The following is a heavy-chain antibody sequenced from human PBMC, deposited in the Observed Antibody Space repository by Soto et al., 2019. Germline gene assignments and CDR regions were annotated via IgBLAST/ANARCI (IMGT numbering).Heavy chain of an antibody. J-gene: IGHJ4*02. CDR3: ARGADGYNFGAVY. V-gene: IGHV1-69*01. CDR1: GGGNLRDYR. CDR2: IIPKLGSA. D-gene: IGHD5-12*01. Sequence: QVQLVQSGAEVKKPGSSVQVSCKASGGGNLRDYRTTWVRQAPGQGLAWLGGIIPKLGSANYAQNFQGRVTITAEESTSTVYMELRSLRSEDTAVYYCARGADGYNFGAVYWGQGTPVTVSS.